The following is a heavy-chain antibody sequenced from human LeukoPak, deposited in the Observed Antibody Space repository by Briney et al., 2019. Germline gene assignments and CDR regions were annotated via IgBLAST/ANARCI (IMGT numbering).Heavy chain of an antibody. J-gene: IGHJ5*02. CDR3: ARERYDILTGYFPQKGWFDP. Sequence: SQTLSLTCTVSGGSISSGSYYWSWIRQPAGKGLEWIGRINTSGSTNYNPSLKSRVTISVDTSKNQFSLKLSSVTAADTAVYYCARERYDILTGYFPQKGWFDPWGQGTLVTVSS. CDR1: GGSISSGSYY. D-gene: IGHD3-9*01. V-gene: IGHV4-61*02. CDR2: INTSGST.